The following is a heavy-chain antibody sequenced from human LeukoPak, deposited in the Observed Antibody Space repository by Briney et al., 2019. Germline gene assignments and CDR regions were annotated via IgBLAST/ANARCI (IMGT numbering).Heavy chain of an antibody. Sequence: SETLSLTCTVSGGSISSHYWSWIRQPPGKGLEGIGYIYYSGSTNYNPSLKSRVTISVDTSKNQFSLKLSSVTAADTAVYYCARERSSSPHFDYWGQGTLVTVSS. D-gene: IGHD6-6*01. V-gene: IGHV4-59*11. CDR3: ARERSSSPHFDY. CDR1: GGSISSHY. CDR2: IYYSGST. J-gene: IGHJ4*02.